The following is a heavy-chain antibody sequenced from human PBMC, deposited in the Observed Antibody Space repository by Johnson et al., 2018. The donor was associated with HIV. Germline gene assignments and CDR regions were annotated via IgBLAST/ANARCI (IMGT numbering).Heavy chain of an antibody. V-gene: IGHV3-9*01. Sequence: QLVESGGGVVQPGRSLRLSCAASGFTFRSYGMHWVRQDPGKGLVWVSSISWNSGSIGYADSVKGRFTISRDNAKNSLYLQMNSLRAEDTALYYCAKDVSSSSWFFAFDIWGQGTMVTVSS. D-gene: IGHD6-13*01. CDR3: AKDVSSSSWFFAFDI. CDR2: ISWNSGSI. CDR1: GFTFRSYG. J-gene: IGHJ3*02.